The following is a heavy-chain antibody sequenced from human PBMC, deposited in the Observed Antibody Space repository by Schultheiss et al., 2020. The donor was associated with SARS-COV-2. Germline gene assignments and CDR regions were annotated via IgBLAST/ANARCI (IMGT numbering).Heavy chain of an antibody. CDR1: GTSLNHYY. D-gene: IGHD3-3*01. CDR2: VNHGGST. V-gene: IGHV4-34*01. J-gene: IGHJ5*02. Sequence: SETLSLTCAVYGTSLNHYYWTWIRRPPGKGLEWIGEVNHGGSTRYNPSLGSRLTMSVDTSKNQFSLKLNSVTAADTAVYYCARHPSLGVVMGWFDPWGQGTLVTVSS. CDR3: ARHPSLGVVMGWFDP.